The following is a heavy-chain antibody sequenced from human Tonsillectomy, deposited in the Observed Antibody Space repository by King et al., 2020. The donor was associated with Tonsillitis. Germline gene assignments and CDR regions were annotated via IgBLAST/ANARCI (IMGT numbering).Heavy chain of an antibody. CDR3: ARDRQLLTFPDD. V-gene: IGHV3-30*04. CDR1: GFTFSNYA. D-gene: IGHD3-16*01. J-gene: IGHJ4*02. CDR2: ISYDGSDK. Sequence: VQLVESGGGVVQPGRSLRLSCAASGFTFSNYAMHWVRQAPGKGLEWVAVISYDGSDKYYAASVKGRFTISRDNFKNTLYMQMNSLRAEDTTVYFCARDRQLLTFPDDWGQGTLVTVSS.